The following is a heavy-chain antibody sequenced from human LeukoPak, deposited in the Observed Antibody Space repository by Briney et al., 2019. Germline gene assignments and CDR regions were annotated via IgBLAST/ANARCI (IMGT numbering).Heavy chain of an antibody. D-gene: IGHD4-17*01. J-gene: IGHJ6*03. CDR1: GFTFSSYW. CDR2: INSDGSST. Sequence: GGSLRLSCAASGFTFSSYWMHWVRQAPGKGLVWVSRINSDGSSTSYADSVKGRFTISRDNAKNTLYLKMNSLRAEDTAVYYCATVADYGDYVYYYMDVWGKGTTVTISS. V-gene: IGHV3-74*01. CDR3: ATVADYGDYVYYYMDV.